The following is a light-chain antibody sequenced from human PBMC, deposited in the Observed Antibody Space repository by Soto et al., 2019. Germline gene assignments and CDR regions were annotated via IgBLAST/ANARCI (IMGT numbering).Light chain of an antibody. Sequence: EIVLTQSPATLSLSPGERATLSCRASQSVSSYLAWYQQKPGQAPRLLLYDASNRASGIPARFSGGGSGTDFTLTISSLEPEDFAVYYCQHRTNWSWTFGQGTKVDIK. CDR2: DAS. J-gene: IGKJ1*01. CDR3: QHRTNWSWT. CDR1: QSVSSY. V-gene: IGKV3-11*01.